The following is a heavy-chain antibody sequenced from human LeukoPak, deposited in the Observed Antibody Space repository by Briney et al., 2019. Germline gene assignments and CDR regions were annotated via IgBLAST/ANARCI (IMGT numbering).Heavy chain of an antibody. CDR2: SFHHGYT. J-gene: IGHJ4*02. Sequence: SETLSLTCAVSGGSISSGGYSWRWIRQPPGKALEWIGYSFHHGYTYYNPSLKSRVSISVDSSKNQFSLNLTSVTAADTAVYYCARGGITMTFFDYWGQGTLVTVSS. CDR3: ARGGITMTFFDY. CDR1: GGSISSGGYS. V-gene: IGHV4-30-2*01. D-gene: IGHD3-22*01.